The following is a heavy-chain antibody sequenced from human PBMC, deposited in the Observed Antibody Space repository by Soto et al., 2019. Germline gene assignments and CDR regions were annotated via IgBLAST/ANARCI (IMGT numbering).Heavy chain of an antibody. V-gene: IGHV4-34*01. D-gene: IGHD3-10*01. CDR1: GGSFSGYQ. J-gene: IGHJ6*03. CDR3: ARGLSLWFGELSRRGGYYYYMDV. Sequence: QVQLQQWGAGLLKPSETLSLTCAVYGGSFSGYQWTWIRQTPGKGLEWIGEINDSGNINYNPSLRVRVTIFLEPPKKRISLRLGSVTAGDSAVYYFARGLSLWFGELSRRGGYYYYMDVWGKGTTVTVSS. CDR2: INDSGNI.